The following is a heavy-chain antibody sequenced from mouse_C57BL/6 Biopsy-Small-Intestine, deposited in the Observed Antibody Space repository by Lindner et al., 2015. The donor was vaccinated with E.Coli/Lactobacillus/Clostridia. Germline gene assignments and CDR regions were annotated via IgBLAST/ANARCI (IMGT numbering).Heavy chain of an antibody. V-gene: IGHV1-85*01. Sequence: SVKVSCKASGYTFTTFDINWVRQAPGQGLEWMGWMNPKNGRAGSTQKFHGRLTMTRNTSISTAYMDLSSLTYEDTAVYYCARGGYDSSTYRVSAFDVWGQGTVVTVSS. CDR1: GYTFTTFD. D-gene: IGHD6-2*01. J-gene: IGHJ3*01. CDR2: MNPKNGRA. CDR3: ARGGYDSSTYRVSAFDV.